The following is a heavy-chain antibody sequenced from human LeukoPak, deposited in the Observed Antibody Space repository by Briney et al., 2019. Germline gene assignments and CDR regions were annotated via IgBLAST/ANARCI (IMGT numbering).Heavy chain of an antibody. CDR2: INGDGSTT. J-gene: IGHJ4*02. D-gene: IGHD3-10*01. CDR1: GFTFSTYW. CDR3: ARDYAGSPDY. Sequence: GGSLRLSCTASGFTFSTYWINWVRQSPGKGLVWVALINGDGSTTTHADSVKGRFTISRDNAKNTAYLQMNSLRDEDTTVYFCARDYAGSPDYWGQGTLVTVSA. V-gene: IGHV3-74*03.